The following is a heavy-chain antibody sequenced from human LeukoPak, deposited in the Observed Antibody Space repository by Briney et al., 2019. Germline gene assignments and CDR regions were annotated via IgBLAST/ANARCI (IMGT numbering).Heavy chain of an antibody. V-gene: IGHV3-30*04. CDR2: ISYDGSNK. J-gene: IGHJ4*02. Sequence: PGGSLRLSCAASGFTFSSYAMHWVRQAPGKGLEWVAFISYDGSNKYYADSLKGRFTISRDNSKNTLYLQMNSLRPEDTAGYYCAFYGSGSYNYFDYWGQGTLVTVSS. CDR3: AFYGSGSYNYFDY. CDR1: GFTFSSYA. D-gene: IGHD3-10*01.